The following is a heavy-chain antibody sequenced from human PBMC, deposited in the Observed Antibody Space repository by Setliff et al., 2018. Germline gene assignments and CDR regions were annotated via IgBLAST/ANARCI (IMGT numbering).Heavy chain of an antibody. CDR2: INHSGST. Sequence: PSETLSLTCAAYGGSFSGYYWSWIRQPPGKGLEWIGEINHSGSTNYNPSLKSRVTISVDTSKNQFSLKLSSVTAADTAMYYCARDATYYDFWSDYSPDAFDIWGQGAMVTVSS. CDR3: ARDATYYDFWSDYSPDAFDI. J-gene: IGHJ3*02. V-gene: IGHV4-34*01. D-gene: IGHD3-3*01. CDR1: GGSFSGYY.